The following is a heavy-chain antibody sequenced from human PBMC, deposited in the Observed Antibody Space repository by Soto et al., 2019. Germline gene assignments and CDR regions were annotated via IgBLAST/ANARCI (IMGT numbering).Heavy chain of an antibody. D-gene: IGHD6-13*01. V-gene: IGHV3-23*01. CDR3: AKAGGAAGTVDYFDY. CDR2: ISISGDNT. J-gene: IGHJ4*02. CDR1: GFMFSSYA. Sequence: PGGSLRLSCAASGFMFSSYAMSWVRQAPGKGLEWVAGISISGDNTYYADSVKGRFTIFRDNSKNTLYLQMNSLRAEDTAVYYCAKAGGAAGTVDYFDYWGQGTLVTVSS.